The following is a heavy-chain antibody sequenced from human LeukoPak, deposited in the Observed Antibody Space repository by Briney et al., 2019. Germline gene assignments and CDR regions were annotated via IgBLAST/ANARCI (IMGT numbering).Heavy chain of an antibody. CDR3: ARRDYDFWSGYYSRYSAAGTWFDP. D-gene: IGHD3-3*01. CDR1: GGSFSGYY. Sequence: SETLSLTCAVYGGSFSGYYWSWIRQPPGKGLEWIGEINHSGSTNYNPSLKSRVTISVDTSKNQFSLKLSSVTAADTAVYYCARRDYDFWSGYYSRYSAAGTWFDPWGQGTLVTVSS. J-gene: IGHJ5*02. CDR2: INHSGST. V-gene: IGHV4-34*01.